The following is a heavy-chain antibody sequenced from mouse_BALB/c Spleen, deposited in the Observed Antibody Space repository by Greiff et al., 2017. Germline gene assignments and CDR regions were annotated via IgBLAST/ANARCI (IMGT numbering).Heavy chain of an antibody. Sequence: EVHLVESGGGLVQPGGSRKLSCAASGFTFSSFGMHWVRQAPEKGLEWVAYISSGSSTIYYADTVKGRFTISRDNPKNTLFLQMTSLRSEDTAMYYCARGDGYYERGYYAMDYWGQGTSVTVSS. CDR2: ISSGSSTI. D-gene: IGHD2-3*01. CDR1: GFTFSSFG. V-gene: IGHV5-17*02. CDR3: ARGDGYYERGYYAMDY. J-gene: IGHJ4*01.